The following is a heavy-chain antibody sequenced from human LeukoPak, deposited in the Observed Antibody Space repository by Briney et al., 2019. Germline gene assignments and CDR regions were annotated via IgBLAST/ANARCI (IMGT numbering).Heavy chain of an antibody. V-gene: IGHV1-69*05. CDR3: ARGVVRGYSYGYFDY. D-gene: IGHD5-18*01. J-gene: IGHJ4*02. Sequence: ASVKVSCKASGGTFSSYAISWVRQAPGQGLEWMGGIIPIFGTANYAQKFQGRVTITTDESTSTAYMELSSLRSEDTAVYYCARGVVRGYSYGYFDYWGQGTLVTVSS. CDR1: GGTFSSYA. CDR2: IIPIFGTA.